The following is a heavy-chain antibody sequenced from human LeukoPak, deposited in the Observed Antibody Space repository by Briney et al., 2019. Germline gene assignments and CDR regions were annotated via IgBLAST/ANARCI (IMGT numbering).Heavy chain of an antibody. CDR2: INHSGST. V-gene: IGHV4-34*01. D-gene: IGHD2-15*01. CDR1: GGSFSGYY. Sequence: PSETLSLTCAVYGGSFSGYYWSWIRQPPGKGLEWIGEINHSGSTNYNPSLKSRVTISVDTSKNQFSLKLSSVTAADTAVYYCARAGYCSGGSCYSMQGIFDYWGQGTLVTVSS. J-gene: IGHJ4*02. CDR3: ARAGYCSGGSCYSMQGIFDY.